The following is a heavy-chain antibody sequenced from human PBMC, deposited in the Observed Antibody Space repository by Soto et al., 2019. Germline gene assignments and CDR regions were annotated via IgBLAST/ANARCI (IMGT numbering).Heavy chain of an antibody. V-gene: IGHV3-48*02. D-gene: IGHD3-22*01. Sequence: EVQLVESGGGLVQPGGSLRLSCAASGFTFSNSAMNWFRQAPGKGWEWVSYISGSGTRYYADSVKGRFTISRDNARNSLYLQMSSLRDEHTAVDYCARQRYSDSSAWDWGQVTLVTFSS. J-gene: IGHJ4*02. CDR3: ARQRYSDSSAWD. CDR2: ISGSGTR. CDR1: GFTFSNSA.